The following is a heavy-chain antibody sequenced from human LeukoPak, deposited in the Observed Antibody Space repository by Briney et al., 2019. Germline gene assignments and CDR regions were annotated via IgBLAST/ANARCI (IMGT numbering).Heavy chain of an antibody. CDR2: INHSGST. CDR1: GGSISGYY. CDR3: TRGLRLGYCSGGSCYYWFDP. V-gene: IGHV4-34*01. J-gene: IGHJ5*02. Sequence: SETLSLTCTVSGGSISGYYWSWIRQPPGKGLEWIGEINHSGSTNYNPSLQSRVTISADTSKNQFSLNLRSVIAADTAVYYCTRGLRLGYCSGGSCYYWFDPWGQGTRVTVSS. D-gene: IGHD2-15*01.